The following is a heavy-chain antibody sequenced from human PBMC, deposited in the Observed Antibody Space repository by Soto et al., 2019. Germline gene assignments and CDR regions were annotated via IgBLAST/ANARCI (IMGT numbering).Heavy chain of an antibody. D-gene: IGHD6-13*01. Sequence: GGSLRLSCAASGFTFDEYAMHWVRQPPGKGLEWVSLISWDGSNRYYADSVQGRFTISRDNSKYSLYLEMNSLRPEGTALYYCAKDISSWSPLYYYYYYGMDVWGQGTTVTVSS. CDR3: AKDISSWSPLYYYYYYGMDV. V-gene: IGHV3-43D*04. CDR2: ISWDGSNR. CDR1: GFTFDEYA. J-gene: IGHJ6*02.